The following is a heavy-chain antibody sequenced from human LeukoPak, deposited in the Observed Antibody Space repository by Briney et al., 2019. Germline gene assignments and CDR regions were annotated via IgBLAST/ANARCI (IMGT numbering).Heavy chain of an antibody. V-gene: IGHV4-39*01. CDR1: GGSISSSSYY. CDR2: IYYSGST. Sequence: PSETLSLTCTVSGGSISSSSYYWGWIRQPPGKGLEWIGSIYYSGSTYYKPSLKSRVTISVDTSKTQFSLNLSSVSAADTAVYYCAGCSSTSCSYYYYYYGMDVWGQGTTVTVSS. D-gene: IGHD2-2*01. CDR3: AGCSSTSCSYYYYYYGMDV. J-gene: IGHJ6*02.